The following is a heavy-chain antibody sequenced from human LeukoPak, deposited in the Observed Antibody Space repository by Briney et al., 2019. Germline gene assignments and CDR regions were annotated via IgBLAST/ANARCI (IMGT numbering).Heavy chain of an antibody. D-gene: IGHD2-15*01. V-gene: IGHV3-48*01. J-gene: IGHJ4*02. CDR3: ARSSSRYCSGGSCYSGVLGYFDY. CDR1: GFTFSSYN. CDR2: ISSSRRTI. Sequence: GGSLRLSCAASGFTFSSYNINWVRQAPGKGLEWVSYISSSRRTISYADSVKGRFTISRDNAKNSLYLQMNSLRAEDAAVYYCARSSSRYCSGGSCYSGVLGYFDYWGQGTLVTVSS.